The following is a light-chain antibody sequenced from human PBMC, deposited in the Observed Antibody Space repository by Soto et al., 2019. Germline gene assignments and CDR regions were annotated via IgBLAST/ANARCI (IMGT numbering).Light chain of an antibody. J-gene: IGLJ3*02. CDR3: QSYDSSLSGWV. Sequence: SALTQPPSVSGAPGQRVTISCTGSSSNIGAGYDVHWYQQLPGTAPKLLIYGNSNRPSGVPDRFSGSKSGTSASLAITGLQAEDEADYYCQSYDSSLSGWVFGGGTQLTVL. V-gene: IGLV1-40*01. CDR2: GNS. CDR1: SSNIGAGYD.